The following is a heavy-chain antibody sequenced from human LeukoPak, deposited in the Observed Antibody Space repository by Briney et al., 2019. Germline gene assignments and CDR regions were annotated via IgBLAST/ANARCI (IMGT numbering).Heavy chain of an antibody. D-gene: IGHD3-22*01. CDR2: IYPGDSDT. CDR3: ASNYYDNSALSH. CDR1: GSRFTNYW. V-gene: IGHV5-51*01. J-gene: IGHJ4*02. Sequence: GESLKISFKGSGSRFTNYWIGWVRQMPGKGLEWMGIIYPGDSDTRYSPSFQGQVTISADKSISTAYLQWSSLKASDTAMYYCASNYYDNSALSHWGQGTLVTVSS.